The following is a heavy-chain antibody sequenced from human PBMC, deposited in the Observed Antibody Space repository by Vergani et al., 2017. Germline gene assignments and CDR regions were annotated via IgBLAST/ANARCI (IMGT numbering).Heavy chain of an antibody. J-gene: IGHJ4*02. CDR2: ISYDGSNK. CDR3: AKDAGWRSNPDY. Sequence: QVQLVESGGGVVQPGRSLRLSCAASGFTFSSYGMHWVRQAPGKGLEWVAVISYDGSNKYYADSVKGRFTISRDNSKNTLYLQMNSLRAEDTAVYYCAKDAGWRSNPDYWGQGTLVTVSS. V-gene: IGHV3-30*18. D-gene: IGHD1-26*01. CDR1: GFTFSSYG.